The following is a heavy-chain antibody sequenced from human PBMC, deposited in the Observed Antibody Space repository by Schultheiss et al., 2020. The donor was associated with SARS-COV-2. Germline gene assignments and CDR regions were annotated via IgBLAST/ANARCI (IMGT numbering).Heavy chain of an antibody. Sequence: SQTLSLTCAVYGGSFSGYYWSWILQLPGKGLEWIGRIYTSGSTNYNPSLKSRVTISVDTSKNQFSLKLSSVTAADTAVYYCARDQGSSSTKTKNAFDIWGQGTMVTVSS. J-gene: IGHJ3*02. CDR3: ARDQGSSSTKTKNAFDI. CDR2: IYTSGST. D-gene: IGHD6-13*01. CDR1: GGSFSGYY. V-gene: IGHV4-4*08.